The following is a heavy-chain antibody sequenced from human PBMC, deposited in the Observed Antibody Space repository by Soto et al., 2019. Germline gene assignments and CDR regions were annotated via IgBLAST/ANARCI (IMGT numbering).Heavy chain of an antibody. CDR1: GGSISSYY. D-gene: IGHD1-26*01. J-gene: IGHJ5*02. V-gene: IGHV4-59*01. CDR3: ARAEFRRLEWEVNWLDP. CDR2: IYYSGST. Sequence: PSETLSLTCTVSGGSISSYYWSWIRQPPGKGLEWIGYIYYSGSTNYNPSLKSRVTISVDTSKNQFSLKLSSVTAADTAVYYCARAEFRRLEWEVNWLDPWGQGTLVTVSS.